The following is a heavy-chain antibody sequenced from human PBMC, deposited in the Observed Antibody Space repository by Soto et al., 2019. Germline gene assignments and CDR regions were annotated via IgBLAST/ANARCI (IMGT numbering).Heavy chain of an antibody. D-gene: IGHD1-26*01. J-gene: IGHJ4*02. Sequence: PGGSLRLSCAASGFTFSSFPMHWVRQAPGKGLEWVAVISYDGSNKYYADSVKGRFTISRDNSKNTLYLQMNSLRAEDTAVYYCARRGGGYSGSYLGYFDYWGQGTLVTVSS. V-gene: IGHV3-30-3*01. CDR3: ARRGGGYSGSYLGYFDY. CDR1: GFTFSSFP. CDR2: ISYDGSNK.